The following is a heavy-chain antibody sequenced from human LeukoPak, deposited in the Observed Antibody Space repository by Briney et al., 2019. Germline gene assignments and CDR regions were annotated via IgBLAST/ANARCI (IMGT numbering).Heavy chain of an antibody. CDR2: IYYSGST. J-gene: IGHJ4*02. D-gene: IGHD2-2*01. V-gene: IGHV4-59*11. CDR1: GGSISSHY. CDR3: ARGYCSSTSCYLRY. Sequence: SETLSLTCTVSGGSISSHYWSWIRQPPGKGLEWIGYIYYSGSTNYNPSLKSRVTISVDTSKNQFSLKLSSVTAADTAVYYCARGYCSSTSCYLRYWGQGTLVTVS.